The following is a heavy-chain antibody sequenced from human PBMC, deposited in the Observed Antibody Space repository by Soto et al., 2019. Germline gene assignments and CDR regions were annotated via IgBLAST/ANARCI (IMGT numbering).Heavy chain of an antibody. D-gene: IGHD6-19*01. CDR2: VYSTGST. Sequence: QVQLQESGPGLVKPSETLSLTCSVSGGSISGSYWSWIRQPPVKGLEWLGYVYSTGSTNYSPSLRSRVSISVDTYKNEFSLRLSSVIAADTAVYFCARSVAVPGAHIDFWGQGTQVTVSS. CDR3: ARSVAVPGAHIDF. V-gene: IGHV4-59*01. J-gene: IGHJ4*02. CDR1: GGSISGSY.